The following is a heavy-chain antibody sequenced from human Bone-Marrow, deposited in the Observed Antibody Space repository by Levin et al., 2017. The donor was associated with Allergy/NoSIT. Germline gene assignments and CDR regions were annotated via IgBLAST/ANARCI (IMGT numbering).Heavy chain of an antibody. CDR1: GFTFSSYA. D-gene: IGHD3-10*01. Sequence: GESLKISCAASGFTFSSYAMHWVRQAPGKGLEWVAVISYDGSNKYYADSVKGRFTISRDNSKNTLYLQMNSLRAEDTAVYYCARDPWSFGELFRDAFDSWGQGTMVTVSS. CDR3: ARDPWSFGELFRDAFDS. J-gene: IGHJ3*02. CDR2: ISYDGSNK. V-gene: IGHV3-30-3*01.